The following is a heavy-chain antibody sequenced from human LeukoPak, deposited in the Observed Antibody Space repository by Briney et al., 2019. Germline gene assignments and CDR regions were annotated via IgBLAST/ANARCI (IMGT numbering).Heavy chain of an antibody. J-gene: IGHJ4*02. CDR2: INYSGST. D-gene: IGHD3-10*01. V-gene: IGHV4-59*01. CDR3: ARVLRPMASQYYFDY. CDR1: GASINTYY. Sequence: SETLSLTCTVSGASINTYYWSWIRQPPGKGLEWIGYINYSGSTSYNPSLKTRVTISIDTSKNQFSLKLRSVTAADTAVYYCARVLRPMASQYYFDYWGQGTLVTVSS.